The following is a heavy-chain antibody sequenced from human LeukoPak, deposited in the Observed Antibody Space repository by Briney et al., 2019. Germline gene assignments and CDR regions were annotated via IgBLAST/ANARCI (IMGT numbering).Heavy chain of an antibody. CDR3: ARDAGYGGNSDY. V-gene: IGHV3-7*01. Sequence: GGSLRLSCAASGFTFNMYWMTWVRQAPGKGLESVAYINKDGSDKYYVDSVKGRLTVSRDNAKDSLYLQMNSLRAEDTAVYYCARDAGYGGNSDYWGQGTLVTVSS. CDR2: INKDGSDK. CDR1: GFTFNMYW. J-gene: IGHJ4*02. D-gene: IGHD4-23*01.